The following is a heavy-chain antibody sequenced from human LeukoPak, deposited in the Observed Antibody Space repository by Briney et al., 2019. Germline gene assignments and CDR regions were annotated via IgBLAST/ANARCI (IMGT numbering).Heavy chain of an antibody. CDR3: AKDREWLRNEIDY. Sequence: GGSLRLSCAASGSTFSSYAMSWVRQAPGKGLEWVSAISGSGGSTYYADSVKGRFTISRDNSKNTLYLQMNSLRAEDTAVYYCAKDREWLRNEIDYWGQGTLVTVSS. CDR2: ISGSGGST. D-gene: IGHD5-18*01. CDR1: GSTFSSYA. J-gene: IGHJ4*02. V-gene: IGHV3-23*01.